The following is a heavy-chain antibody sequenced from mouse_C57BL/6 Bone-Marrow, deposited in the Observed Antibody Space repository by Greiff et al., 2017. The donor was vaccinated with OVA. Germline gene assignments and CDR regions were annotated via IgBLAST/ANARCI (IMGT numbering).Heavy chain of an antibody. V-gene: IGHV14-4*01. CDR2: IDPGNGDT. J-gene: IGHJ2*01. CDR1: GFNIKDDY. CDR3: TTEGYDCYFDV. Sequence: EVQLQQSGAELVRPGASVKLSCTASGFNIKDDYMHWVKQRPEQGLEWIGWIDPGNGDTEYASKFQGKATITADTSSNTAYLQLSSLTSEDTAVYYCTTEGYDCYFDVWGQGTTLTVSS. D-gene: IGHD2-3*01.